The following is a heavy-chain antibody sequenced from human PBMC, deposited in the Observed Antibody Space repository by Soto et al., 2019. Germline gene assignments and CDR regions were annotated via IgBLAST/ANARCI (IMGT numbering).Heavy chain of an antibody. Sequence: SETLSLTCTVSGGSISSGGYYWSWIRQHPGKGLEWIGYIYYSGSTYYNPSLKSRVTISVDTSKNQFSLKLSSVTAADTAVYYCASPYSNYAYAFDIWGQGTMVTVSS. CDR3: ASPYSNYAYAFDI. CDR1: GGSISSGGYY. D-gene: IGHD4-4*01. V-gene: IGHV4-31*03. CDR2: IYYSGST. J-gene: IGHJ3*02.